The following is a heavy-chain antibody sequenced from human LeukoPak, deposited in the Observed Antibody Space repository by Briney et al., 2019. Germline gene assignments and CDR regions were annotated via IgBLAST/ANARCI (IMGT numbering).Heavy chain of an antibody. D-gene: IGHD2/OR15-2a*01. V-gene: IGHV3-48*03. CDR1: GFIFTTHE. Sequence: GGSLRLSCAASGFIFTTHEMNWVRQAPGKGLEWVSHISSSGRTTNYADSVKGRFTIFRDNAKKSLYLQMNSLRAEDTAVYYCARDFGIVTPYYYSGMDVWGQGATVTVSS. CDR3: ARDFGIVTPYYYSGMDV. J-gene: IGHJ6*02. CDR2: ISSSGRTT.